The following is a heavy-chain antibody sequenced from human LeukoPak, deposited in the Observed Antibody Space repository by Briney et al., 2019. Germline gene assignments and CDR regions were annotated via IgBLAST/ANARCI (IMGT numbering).Heavy chain of an antibody. J-gene: IGHJ4*02. Sequence: GGSLRLSCAASGFTFSSYGMHWVRQAPRKGLEWVAFIRYDGSNKYYAHSVKGRFTISRDNSKNTLYLQMNRLRADDTAVYYCAKDVIAGGGRVYWGQGTLVTVSS. V-gene: IGHV3-30*02. CDR1: GFTFSSYG. CDR2: IRYDGSNK. D-gene: IGHD6-19*01. CDR3: AKDVIAGGGRVY.